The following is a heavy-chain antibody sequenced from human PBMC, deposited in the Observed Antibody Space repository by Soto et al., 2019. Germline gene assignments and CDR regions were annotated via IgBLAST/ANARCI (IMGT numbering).Heavy chain of an antibody. D-gene: IGHD3-22*01. CDR1: GGSISSYY. V-gene: IGHV4-59*01. CDR2: IYYSGST. J-gene: IGHJ3*02. Sequence: PSETLSLTCTVSGGSISSYYWSWIRQPPGKGLEWIGYIYYSGSTNYNPSLKSRVTISVDTSKNQFSLKLSSVTAADTAVYYCAGGGVYDSSGYQLLMGGDDAFDIWGQGTMVTVSS. CDR3: AGGGVYDSSGYQLLMGGDDAFDI.